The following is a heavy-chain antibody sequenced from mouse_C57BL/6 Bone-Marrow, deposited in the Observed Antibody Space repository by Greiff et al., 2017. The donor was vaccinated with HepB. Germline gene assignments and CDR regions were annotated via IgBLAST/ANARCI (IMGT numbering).Heavy chain of an antibody. J-gene: IGHJ2*01. CDR2: ISDGGSYT. CDR3: ARDYSNAY. Sequence: DVQLVESGGGLVKPGGSLKLSCAASGFTFSSYAMSWVRQTPEKRLEWVATISDGGSYTYYPDNVKGRFTISRDNAKNNLYLQMSHLKSEDTAMYYCARDYSNAYWGQGTTLTVSS. V-gene: IGHV5-4*01. D-gene: IGHD2-5*01. CDR1: GFTFSSYA.